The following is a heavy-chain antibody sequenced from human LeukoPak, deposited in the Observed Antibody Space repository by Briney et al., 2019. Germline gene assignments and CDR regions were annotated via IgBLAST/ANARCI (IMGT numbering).Heavy chain of an antibody. V-gene: IGHV1-18*01. CDR3: ARGMRLLWFGELRNHFDY. Sequence: GASVKVSCKASGYTFTSYGISWVRQAPGQGLEWMGWISACNGNTNYAQKLQGRVTMTTDTSTSTAYMELRSLRSDDTAVYYCARGMRLLWFGELRNHFDYWGQGTLVTVSS. J-gene: IGHJ4*02. D-gene: IGHD3-10*01. CDR1: GYTFTSYG. CDR2: ISACNGNT.